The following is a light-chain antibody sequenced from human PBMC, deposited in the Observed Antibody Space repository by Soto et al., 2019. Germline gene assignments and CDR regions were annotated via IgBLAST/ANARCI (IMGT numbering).Light chain of an antibody. J-gene: IGLJ3*02. CDR1: SSDVGGYNY. V-gene: IGLV2-8*01. CDR2: EVT. CDR3: SSYAASNNFYFV. Sequence: QSALTQPPSASGSPGQSVTISCTGTSSDVGGYNYVSWYQQNPCRAPKLMIYEVTKRPSGVPDRFSGSKSGNTASLTVSGLQAEDESDYYCSSYAASNNFYFVFGGGTKQTVL.